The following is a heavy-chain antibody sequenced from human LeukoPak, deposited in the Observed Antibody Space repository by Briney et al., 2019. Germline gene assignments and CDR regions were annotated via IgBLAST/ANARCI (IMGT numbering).Heavy chain of an antibody. Sequence: GASVKVSCKASGGTFSSYAMSWVRQAPGQGLEWMGGIIPIFGTANYAQKFQGRVTITADESTSTAYMELSSLRSEDTAVYYCARGYLVYDFWSGYYLDYWGQGTLVTVSS. CDR3: ARGYLVYDFWSGYYLDY. CDR2: IIPIFGTA. V-gene: IGHV1-69*13. CDR1: GGTFSSYA. D-gene: IGHD3-3*01. J-gene: IGHJ4*02.